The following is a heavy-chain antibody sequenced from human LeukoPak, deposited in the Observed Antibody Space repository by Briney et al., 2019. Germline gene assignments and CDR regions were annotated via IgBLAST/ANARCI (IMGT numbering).Heavy chain of an antibody. CDR3: AKVQYSSGQYYYYYGMDV. Sequence: GGSLRLSCAASGFTFSNSGMSWVRQAPGKGLEWVAVISYDGSNKYYADSVKGRFTISRDNSKNTLYLQMNSLRAEDTAVYYCAKVQYSSGQYYYYYGMDVWGQGTTVTVSS. J-gene: IGHJ6*02. CDR2: ISYDGSNK. D-gene: IGHD6-19*01. V-gene: IGHV3-30*18. CDR1: GFTFSNSG.